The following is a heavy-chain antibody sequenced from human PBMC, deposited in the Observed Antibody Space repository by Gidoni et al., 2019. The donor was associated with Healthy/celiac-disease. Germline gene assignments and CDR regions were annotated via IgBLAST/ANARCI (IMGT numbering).Heavy chain of an antibody. D-gene: IGHD2-15*01. CDR2: IYTSGST. J-gene: IGHJ5*02. CDR1: GGSISSYY. CDR3: ARAAVVAATIDWFDP. V-gene: IGHV4-4*07. Sequence: QVQLQESGPGLVKPSETLSLTCTVSGGSISSYYWTWIRQPAGKGLEWIGRIYTSGSTNYNPSLKSRVTMSVDTSKNQFSLKLSSVTAADTAVYYCARAAVVAATIDWFDPWGQGTLVTVSS.